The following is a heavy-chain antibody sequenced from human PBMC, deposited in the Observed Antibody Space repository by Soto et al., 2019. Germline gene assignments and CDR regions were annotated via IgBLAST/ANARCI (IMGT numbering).Heavy chain of an antibody. CDR3: ARDMVYYYDSSGYSGADY. V-gene: IGHV1-2*02. CDR2: INPNSGGT. Sequence: ASVKASCKASGYTFTGYYMHWVRHSPGQGLEWMGWINPNSGGTNYAQKFQGRVTMTRDTSISTAYMELSRLRSDDTAVYYCARDMVYYYDSSGYSGADYWGQGTLVTVSS. D-gene: IGHD3-22*01. J-gene: IGHJ4*02. CDR1: GYTFTGYY.